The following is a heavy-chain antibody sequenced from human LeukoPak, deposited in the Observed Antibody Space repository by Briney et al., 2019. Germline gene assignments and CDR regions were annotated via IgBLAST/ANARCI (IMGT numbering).Heavy chain of an antibody. CDR1: GVSFADYY. V-gene: IGHV4-34*01. Sequence: SETLSLTCAVSGVSFADYYWSWARHTPGKGLEWLGEINHSGYTNDSPSLKRRVTLSIDPSRKQFSLNLRSVTVADAGIYYCTRMTTGHDFWGQGTLVTVSS. CDR3: TRMTTGHDF. J-gene: IGHJ4*02. CDR2: INHSGYT. D-gene: IGHD4-17*01.